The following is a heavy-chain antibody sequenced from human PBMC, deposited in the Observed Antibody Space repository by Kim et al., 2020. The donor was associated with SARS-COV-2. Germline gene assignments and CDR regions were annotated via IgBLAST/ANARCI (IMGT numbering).Heavy chain of an antibody. V-gene: IGHV3-30*18. CDR1: GFTFSSYG. CDR2: ISYDGSNK. Sequence: GGSLRLSSAASGFTFSSYGMHWVRQAPGKGLEWVAVISYDGSNKYYADSVKGRFTISRDNSKNTLYLQMNSLRAEDTAVYYCAKGSITMVRGVIKGFDYWGQGTLVTVSS. J-gene: IGHJ4*02. D-gene: IGHD3-10*01. CDR3: AKGSITMVRGVIKGFDY.